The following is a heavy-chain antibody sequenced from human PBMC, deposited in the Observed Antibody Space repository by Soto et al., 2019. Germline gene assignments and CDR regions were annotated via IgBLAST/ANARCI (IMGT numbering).Heavy chain of an antibody. CDR1: GFTFNIYG. Sequence: GGSLRLSCAASGFTFNIYGMHWVRQAPDKGLEWVALISYDGSNQYYADSVKGRFTISRDNSKNTLFLQMNSLRADDTAVYYCARSAPNDFWSGSAHDAFDIWGQGTMVTVSS. CDR2: ISYDGSNQ. D-gene: IGHD3-3*01. CDR3: ARSAPNDFWSGSAHDAFDI. J-gene: IGHJ3*02. V-gene: IGHV3-30*03.